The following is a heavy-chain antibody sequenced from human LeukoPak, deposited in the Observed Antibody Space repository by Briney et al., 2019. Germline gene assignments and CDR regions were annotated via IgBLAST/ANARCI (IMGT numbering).Heavy chain of an antibody. CDR1: GFTFSSYA. V-gene: IGHV3-23*01. J-gene: IGHJ4*02. CDR2: ISSSAGNT. D-gene: IGHD3-22*01. Sequence: PGGSLRLSCAASGFTFSSYAISWVRQAPGKGLEWVSGISSSAGNTNYADSVKGRFTISRDNSKNTLYLQMNSLRAEDTAVYYCARQYYYDSSGQPTTGEYYFDFWGQGTLVTVSS. CDR3: ARQYYYDSSGQPTTGEYYFDF.